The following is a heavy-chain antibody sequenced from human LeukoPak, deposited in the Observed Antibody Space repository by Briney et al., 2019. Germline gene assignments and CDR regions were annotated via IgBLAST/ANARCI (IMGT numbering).Heavy chain of an antibody. CDR1: GFTFSSYW. D-gene: IGHD3-22*01. CDR3: ARDSVAGYYFGGGPIGY. Sequence: GGSLRLSCAASGFTFSSYWMSWVRQAPGKGLEWVANIKQDGSEKYYVDSVKGRFTISGDNAKNSLYLQMNSLGAEDTAVYYCARDSVAGYYFGGGPIGYWGQGTLVTVS. J-gene: IGHJ4*02. V-gene: IGHV3-7*01. CDR2: IKQDGSEK.